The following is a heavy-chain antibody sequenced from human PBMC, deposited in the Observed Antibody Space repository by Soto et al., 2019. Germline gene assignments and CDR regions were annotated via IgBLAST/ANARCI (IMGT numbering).Heavy chain of an antibody. J-gene: IGHJ5*01. CDR3: TRPGYSSGWSDS. CDR2: IRSKGNSYAT. V-gene: IGHV3-73*02. Sequence: EVQLVESGGGLVQPGGSLKLSCVASGFTFSASAIHWVRQASGKGLEWVGRIRSKGNSYATAYGASVTGRFTISREDSKNTAYLQMDSLKTEDTAVYYCTRPGYSSGWSDSWGQGTLVPVSS. D-gene: IGHD6-19*01. CDR1: GFTFSASA.